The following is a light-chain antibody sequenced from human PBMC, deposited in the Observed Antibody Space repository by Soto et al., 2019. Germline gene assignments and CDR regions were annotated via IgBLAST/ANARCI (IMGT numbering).Light chain of an antibody. J-gene: IGKJ3*01. CDR2: GAS. CDR3: QHYNNWPFT. CDR1: QSVSSN. Sequence: ERVMTQSPATLSVSPGERATLSCRASQSVSSNLACYQQKPGQAPRLLIYGASTRATGIPARFSGSGSGTECPLTISSLQSEDVAVYYCQHYNNWPFTFGPGTKGAI. V-gene: IGKV3-15*01.